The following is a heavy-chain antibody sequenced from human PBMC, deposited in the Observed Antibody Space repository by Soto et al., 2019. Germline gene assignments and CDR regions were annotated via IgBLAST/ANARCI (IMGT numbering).Heavy chain of an antibody. CDR3: ARVPYDTTGYYAF. D-gene: IGHD3-22*01. CDR1: GYTFPTYY. CDR2: IDPTHGST. Sequence: GASVKVSCKAAGYTFPTYYMHWVRQAPGQGLEWMGVIDPTHGSTTYAQKFQGRVTMTSDTSTNTVYMELSSLKSEDTAVYYCARVPYDTTGYYAFWGQGTLVTVSS. V-gene: IGHV1-46*01. J-gene: IGHJ4*02.